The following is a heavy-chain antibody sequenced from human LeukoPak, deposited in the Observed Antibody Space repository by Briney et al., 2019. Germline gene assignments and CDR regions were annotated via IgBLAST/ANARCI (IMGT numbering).Heavy chain of an antibody. CDR1: GFTFSDYY. D-gene: IGHD3-10*01. J-gene: IGHJ4*02. CDR3: ARGSWRLVRGAASFES. V-gene: IGHV3-11*06. CDR2: ISSSSSYT. Sequence: GGSLRLSCAASGFTFSDYYMSWICQAPGKGLEWVSYISSSSSYTNYADSVKGRFTISRDNSKNTLYLQMNSLRAEDTAVYYCARGSWRLVRGAASFESWGQGTLVTVSS.